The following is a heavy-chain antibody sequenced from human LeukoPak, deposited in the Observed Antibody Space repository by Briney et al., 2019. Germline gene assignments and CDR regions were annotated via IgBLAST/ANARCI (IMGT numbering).Heavy chain of an antibody. CDR3: ARGGDRGYNFFDY. CDR2: IYSGGTT. D-gene: IGHD5-18*01. CDR1: GFNVSTKY. J-gene: IGHJ4*02. V-gene: IGHV3-66*01. Sequence: GGSLRISCAASGFNVSTKYVNWVRQAPGKGLEWVSVIYSGGTTYYADYVKGRFTISRDNSKNTLYLQMNSLRAEDTAVYYCARGGDRGYNFFDYWGQGTLVTVSS.